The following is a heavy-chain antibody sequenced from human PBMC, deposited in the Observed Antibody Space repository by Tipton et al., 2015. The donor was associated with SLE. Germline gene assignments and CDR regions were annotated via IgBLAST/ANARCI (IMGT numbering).Heavy chain of an antibody. J-gene: IGHJ3*02. CDR2: MYYSVST. CDR1: GDSIISSSYY. D-gene: IGHD3-3*01. Sequence: TLSLNCSVSGDSIISSSYYWGWIRQPPGKGLEWIGSMYYSVSTYYNPSLKSRVTISVDTSKNKFSLMLRSVTAADTAVYYCARDGPYYDFWSGMGTFDIWVQGTMVTVSS. V-gene: IGHV4-39*07. CDR3: ARDGPYYDFWSGMGTFDI.